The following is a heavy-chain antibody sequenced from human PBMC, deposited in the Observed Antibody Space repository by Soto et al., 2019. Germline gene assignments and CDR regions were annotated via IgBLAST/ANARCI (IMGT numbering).Heavy chain of an antibody. J-gene: IGHJ2*01. CDR2: ISSSSSYI. V-gene: IGHV3-21*01. CDR1: GFTFSSYS. D-gene: IGHD3-22*01. Sequence: GGSLRLSCAASGFTFSSYSMNWVRQAPGKGLEWVSSISSSSSYIYYADSVKGRFTISRDNAKNSLYLQMNSLRAEDTAVYYCASHSSGYYSLIVDLWGRGTLVTVSS. CDR3: ASHSSGYYSLIVDL.